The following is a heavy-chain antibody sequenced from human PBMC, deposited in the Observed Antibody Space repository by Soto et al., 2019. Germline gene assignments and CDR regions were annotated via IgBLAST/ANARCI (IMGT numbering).Heavy chain of an antibody. J-gene: IGHJ5*01. CDR3: ARFHLSGYDNLTAYQGGFAS. D-gene: IGHD3-9*01. Sequence: ASVKVSCKASGYTFTSYGISWVRQAPGQGLEWMGWISAYNGNTNYAQKFQGRVTMTRDTSISTAYMELSRLRSDDTAVYYCARFHLSGYDNLTAYQGGFASWR. V-gene: IGHV1-18*04. CDR2: ISAYNGNT. CDR1: GYTFTSYG.